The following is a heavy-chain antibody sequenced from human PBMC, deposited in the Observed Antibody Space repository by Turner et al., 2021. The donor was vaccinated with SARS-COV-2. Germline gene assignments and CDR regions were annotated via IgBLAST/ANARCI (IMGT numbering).Heavy chain of an antibody. Sequence: QVQLQESGPGLVKPSETLSLTCTVSGGSIRSYFWSWIRQPPGKVLEWIGYIYYSGSTNYTPSLKSRVTISVVTSKNQFSLKLSSVTAADTAVYFCARHQWLRGAFYIWGQGTMVTVSS. D-gene: IGHD5-12*01. V-gene: IGHV4-59*08. CDR1: GGSIRSYF. CDR2: IYYSGST. J-gene: IGHJ3*02. CDR3: ARHQWLRGAFYI.